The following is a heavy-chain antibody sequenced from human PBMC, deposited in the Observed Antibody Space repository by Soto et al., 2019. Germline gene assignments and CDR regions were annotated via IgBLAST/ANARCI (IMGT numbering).Heavy chain of an antibody. CDR2: IGIGSSTK. V-gene: IGHV3-48*01. J-gene: IGHJ3*01. Sequence: GSLRLSCAASGWTFSNYGMNWVRQAPGKGLEWVSYIGIGSSTKYYADSVKGRFTISRDNAKNSLYLQMNSLRAEDTAVYYCARDQLYYNDISGRPLNAFDVWGQGTMVTVSS. D-gene: IGHD3-22*01. CDR3: ARDQLYYNDISGRPLNAFDV. CDR1: GWTFSNYG.